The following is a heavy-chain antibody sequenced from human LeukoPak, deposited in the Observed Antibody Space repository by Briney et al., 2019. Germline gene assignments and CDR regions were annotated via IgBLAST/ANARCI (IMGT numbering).Heavy chain of an antibody. V-gene: IGHV3-7*01. J-gene: IGHJ4*02. CDR3: ARAFAMSLFDY. D-gene: IGHD2-2*01. CDR2: IKQDGSEK. CDR1: GFTFSSYW. Sequence: GGSLRLSCAASGFTFSSYWMSWVRQAPGKGLEWVANIKQDGSEKYYVDSVKGRFTISRDNARNSLYLRMNSLRAEDTAVYYCARAFAMSLFDYWGQGTLVTVSS.